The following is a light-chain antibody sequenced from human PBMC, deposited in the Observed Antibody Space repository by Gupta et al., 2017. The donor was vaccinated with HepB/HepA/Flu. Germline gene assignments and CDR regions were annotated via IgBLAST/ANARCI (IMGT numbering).Light chain of an antibody. CDR3: LQSVTAPWT. CDR1: QSIRTY. V-gene: IGKV1-39*01. J-gene: IGKJ1*01. CDR2: GAS. Sequence: DIQMTQSPSSLSASVGDRVTITCRASQSIRTYLNWYYQKPGTAPKLLISGASNLQTGVPSRFSGGGSETDFSLTITGLQPEDFATYYCLQSVTAPWTFGQGTRVEI.